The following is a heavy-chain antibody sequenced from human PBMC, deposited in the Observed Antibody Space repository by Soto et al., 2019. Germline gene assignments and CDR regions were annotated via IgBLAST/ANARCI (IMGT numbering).Heavy chain of an antibody. J-gene: IGHJ3*02. CDR1: GFTFSSYA. CDR3: AKDSRIVVASGDT. D-gene: IGHD2-21*01. CDR2: ISYDGSNK. V-gene: IGHV3-30-3*01. Sequence: LRLSCAASGFTFSSYAMHWVRQAPGKGLEWVSFISYDGSNKYYADSVKGRFTISRDNSKNTLYLQMNSLRAEDTAVYYCAKDSRIVVASGDTWGQGTMVTVSS.